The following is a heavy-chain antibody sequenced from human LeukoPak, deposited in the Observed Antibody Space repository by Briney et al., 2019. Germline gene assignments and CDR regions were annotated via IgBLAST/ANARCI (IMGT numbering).Heavy chain of an antibody. D-gene: IGHD1-26*01. Sequence: GGSLRLSCAASGFTFSGYSMNWVRQAPGKGLEWVSSISSGSSFIYYADSVKGRFIVSRDNAKNSLYLQMNSLRAEDTAVYYCARDKGGERWFDPWGQGTLVTVSS. J-gene: IGHJ5*02. V-gene: IGHV3-21*01. CDR2: ISSGSSFI. CDR1: GFTFSGYS. CDR3: ARDKGGERWFDP.